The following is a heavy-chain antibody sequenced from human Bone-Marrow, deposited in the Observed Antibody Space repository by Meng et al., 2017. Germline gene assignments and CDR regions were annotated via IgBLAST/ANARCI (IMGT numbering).Heavy chain of an antibody. V-gene: IGHV3-74*01. J-gene: IGHJ4*02. CDR2: LSSDGSRP. CDR3: VRGVTIVGTSDPFDH. Sequence: GGSLSPSVPASGFTFITYWIHWVRQVPGKGLVWVSRLSSDGSRPDYADSVKGRFTISRDNAKNMLYLQMNSLGAEDTAIYYCVRGVTIVGTSDPFDHWGQGMLVTVSS. D-gene: IGHD1/OR15-1a*01. CDR1: GFTFITYW.